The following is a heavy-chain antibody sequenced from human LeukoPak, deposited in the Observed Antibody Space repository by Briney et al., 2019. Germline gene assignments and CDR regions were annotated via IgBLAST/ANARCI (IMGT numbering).Heavy chain of an antibody. V-gene: IGHV4-30-2*01. CDR1: GGSISSGANY. CDR3: ARVGYSYGSYAFDI. CDR2: ISHSESA. Sequence: SETLSLTCTVSGGSISSGANYWSWIRQPPGRGLEWIGYISHSESAYYSPSLESRITISVDRSKNQFSLKLSSVTAADTAVYYCARVGYSYGSYAFDIWGQGTMVTVSS. J-gene: IGHJ3*02. D-gene: IGHD5-18*01.